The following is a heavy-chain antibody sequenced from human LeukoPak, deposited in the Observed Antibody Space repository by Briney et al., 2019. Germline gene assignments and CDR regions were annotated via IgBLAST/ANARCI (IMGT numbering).Heavy chain of an antibody. Sequence: ASVKVSCKASGYTFTSYYMHWVRQAPGQGLEWMGIINTSGGSTTYAQKFQGRVSMTRDTSTSTVYLEVSSLRSEDTAVYYCARSQGGNTLWFDPWGQGTLVTVSS. CDR1: GYTFTSYY. CDR2: INTSGGST. CDR3: ARSQGGNTLWFDP. J-gene: IGHJ5*02. V-gene: IGHV1-46*01. D-gene: IGHD4-23*01.